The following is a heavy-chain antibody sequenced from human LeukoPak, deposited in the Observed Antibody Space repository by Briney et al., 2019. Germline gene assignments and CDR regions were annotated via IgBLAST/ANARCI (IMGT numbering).Heavy chain of an antibody. CDR2: VSSSGGGT. CDR1: GFTFRNYA. V-gene: IGHV3-23*01. Sequence: GGSLRLSCAASGFTFRNYAMSWVRQAPGKGLEWVSAVSSSGGGTYFAASVKGRFTISSDNSKNTLYLQMNSLRAEDTAVYYCAKEFDSSGFFDCWGQGTLVTVSS. J-gene: IGHJ4*02. CDR3: AKEFDSSGFFDC. D-gene: IGHD3-22*01.